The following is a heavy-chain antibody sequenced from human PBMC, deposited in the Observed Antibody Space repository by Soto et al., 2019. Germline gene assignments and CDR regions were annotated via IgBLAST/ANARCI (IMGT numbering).Heavy chain of an antibody. Sequence: ASVKVSCKASGYTFTINYMHWVRQAAGQGLEWMGIINASGGSTTYAQKFQGRVTMTTDKSTSTDYMELSSLRSEDTAVYYCANRGYSYGFVIYWGQGTLVTVSS. J-gene: IGHJ4*02. V-gene: IGHV1-46*01. CDR2: INASGGST. CDR3: ANRGYSYGFVIY. CDR1: GYTFTINY. D-gene: IGHD5-18*01.